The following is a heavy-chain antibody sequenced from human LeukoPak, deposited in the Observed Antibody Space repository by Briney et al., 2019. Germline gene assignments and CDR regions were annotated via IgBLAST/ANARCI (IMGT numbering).Heavy chain of an antibody. CDR2: INPNSGGT. D-gene: IGHD1-26*01. CDR3: ARDSLREPDAFDI. J-gene: IGHJ3*02. Sequence: GASVKVSCKASGYTFTGYYMHWVRQAPGQGLEWMGWINPNSGGTNYAQKFQGRVTMTRDTSISTAYMELSRLRSDDTAVYYCARDSLREPDAFDIWGQGTMVTVSS. CDR1: GYTFTGYY. V-gene: IGHV1-2*02.